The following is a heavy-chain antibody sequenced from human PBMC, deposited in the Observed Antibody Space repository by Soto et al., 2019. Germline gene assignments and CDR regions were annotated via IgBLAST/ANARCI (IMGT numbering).Heavy chain of an antibody. J-gene: IGHJ4*02. V-gene: IGHV4-59*01. D-gene: IGHD2-15*01. CDR1: GGSISSYY. CDR2: IYYSGST. Sequence: SETLSLTCTVSGGSISSYYWSWIRQPPGKGLEWIGYIYYSGSTNYNPSLKSRVTISADTSKNQFSLKLSSVTAADTAVYYCARVNSRRRYCSGGSCYIDYWAREPWSTSPQ. CDR3: ARVNSRRRYCSGGSCYIDY.